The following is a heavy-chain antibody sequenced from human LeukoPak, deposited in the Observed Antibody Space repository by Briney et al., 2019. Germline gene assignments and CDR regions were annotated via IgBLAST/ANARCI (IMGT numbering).Heavy chain of an antibody. D-gene: IGHD1-26*01. Sequence: GGSLRLSCAASGFTFSGYGMHWVRQAPGKGLEWVTVIWSDGSNKYYADSVKGRFTISRDNSKNTLSLQLNSLRAEDTAVYYCARDDKTGSYSSFDLWGPGTLVTVSS. CDR3: ARDDKTGSYSSFDL. V-gene: IGHV3-33*01. CDR2: IWSDGSNK. J-gene: IGHJ4*02. CDR1: GFTFSGYG.